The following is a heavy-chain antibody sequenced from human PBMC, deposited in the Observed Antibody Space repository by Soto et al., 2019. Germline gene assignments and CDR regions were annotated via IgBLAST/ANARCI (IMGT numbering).Heavy chain of an antibody. D-gene: IGHD3-22*01. CDR1: GGTFSSYA. J-gene: IGHJ3*02. Sequence: QVQLVQSGAEVKKPGSSVKVSCKASGGTFSSYAISWVRQAPGQGLEWMGGIIPIFGTANYAQKFQGRVTITADEFTSTAYMELSSLRSEDTAVYYCARPGDSSGYRGDAFDIWGQGTMVTVSS. CDR2: IIPIFGTA. CDR3: ARPGDSSGYRGDAFDI. V-gene: IGHV1-69*01.